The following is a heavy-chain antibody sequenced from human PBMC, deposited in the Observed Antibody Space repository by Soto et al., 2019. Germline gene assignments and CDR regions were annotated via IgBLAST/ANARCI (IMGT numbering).Heavy chain of an antibody. V-gene: IGHV1-69*06. J-gene: IGHJ6*02. CDR2: IIPIFGTA. CDR1: GGTFNNYA. CDR3: ARFSMVTTSYYYGMDV. Sequence: QVQLVQSGAEVKRPGSSVKVSCKASGGTFNNYALSWVRQAPGQGLEWMGGIIPIFGTANYAQKFQGRVTITADKSTSTAYMELSSLRSEDTAVYYCARFSMVTTSYYYGMDVWGQGTTVTVSS. D-gene: IGHD5-18*01.